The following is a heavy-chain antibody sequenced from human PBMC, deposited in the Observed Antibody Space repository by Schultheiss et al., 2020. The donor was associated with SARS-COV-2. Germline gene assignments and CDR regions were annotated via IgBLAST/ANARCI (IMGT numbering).Heavy chain of an antibody. V-gene: IGHV5-51*01. Sequence: GGSLRLSCKGSGYSFTTYWIGWVRQMPGKGLEWMGIIYPDDSDTRYSPSFQGQVTISADKSISTAYLQWSSLKASDTAMYYCARSGVVSDVWGQGTTVTVSS. CDR2: IYPDDSDT. CDR3: ARSGVVSDV. J-gene: IGHJ6*02. D-gene: IGHD3-3*01. CDR1: GYSFTTYW.